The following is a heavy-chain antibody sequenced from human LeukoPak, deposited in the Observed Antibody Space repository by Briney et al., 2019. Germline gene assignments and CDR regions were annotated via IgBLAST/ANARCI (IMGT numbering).Heavy chain of an antibody. CDR1: GYIFTNYG. D-gene: IGHD3-10*01. J-gene: IGHJ4*02. CDR3: ARSRTHRLYSGSGSYPGAFDY. Sequence: GASVKVSCKPSGYIFTNYGISWVRQAPGQGLEWMGWISGYNGYTNHAQKLQGRVTMTTDTSTSTVYMELRSLRSDDTAVYYCARSRTHRLYSGSGSYPGAFDYWGRETLVTVSS. V-gene: IGHV1-18*01. CDR2: ISGYNGYT.